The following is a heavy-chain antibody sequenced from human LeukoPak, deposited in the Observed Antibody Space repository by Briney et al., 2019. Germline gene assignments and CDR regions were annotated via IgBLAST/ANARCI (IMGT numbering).Heavy chain of an antibody. V-gene: IGHV3-21*01. D-gene: IGHD6-13*01. CDR1: GFTFSSYS. CDR3: AKYDSSSWTPFDY. CDR2: ISSSSSYI. J-gene: IGHJ4*02. Sequence: SGGSLRLSCAASGFTFSSYSMNWVRQAPGKGLEWVSSISSSSSYIYYADSVKGRFTISRDNAKNSLYLQMNSLRAEDTAVYYCAKYDSSSWTPFDYWGQGTLVTVSS.